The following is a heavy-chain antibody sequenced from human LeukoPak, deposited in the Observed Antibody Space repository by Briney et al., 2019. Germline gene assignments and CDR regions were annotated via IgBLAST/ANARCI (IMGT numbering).Heavy chain of an antibody. V-gene: IGHV3-53*01. CDR1: GFTVSSNY. Sequence: GGSLRLSCAASGFTVSSNYMSWVRQAPGKGLEWVSLIYSGGSTYYADSVKGRFTISRDNSKNTLYLQMNSLRAQDTAVYYCARDRRDYDSSGYYKNNYWYFDLWGRGTLVTVSS. CDR2: IYSGGST. D-gene: IGHD3-22*01. J-gene: IGHJ2*01. CDR3: ARDRRDYDSSGYYKNNYWYFDL.